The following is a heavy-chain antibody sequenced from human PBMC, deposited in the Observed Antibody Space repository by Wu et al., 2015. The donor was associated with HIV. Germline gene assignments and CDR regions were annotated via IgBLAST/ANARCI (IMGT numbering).Heavy chain of an antibody. J-gene: IGHJ4*02. CDR1: GYIFNNYG. Sequence: QVQLVQSGAEMKKPGDSVKVSCKASGYIFNNYGIIWVRQAPGQGFEWVGWINSKSGGTKYAQKFQGRVAMTRDTSINTVYMELDRLTYEDTAVYYCARDRTSRGEMDYWGQGSLVTVSS. CDR3: ARDRTSRGEMDY. D-gene: IGHD3-10*01. V-gene: IGHV1-2*02. CDR2: INSKSGGT.